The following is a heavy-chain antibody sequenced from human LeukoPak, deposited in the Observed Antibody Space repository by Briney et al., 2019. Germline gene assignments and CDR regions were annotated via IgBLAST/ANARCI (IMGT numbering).Heavy chain of an antibody. CDR1: GGTFSSYA. J-gene: IGHJ3*02. CDR3: ARGRPRLGATTAFDI. V-gene: IGHV1-69*13. D-gene: IGHD1-26*01. Sequence: ASVTVSCTASGGTFSSYAVSWVRQAPGQGLEWMGGIIPIFGTANYAQKFQGRVTITADESTSTAYMELSSLRSEDTAVYYCARGRPRLGATTAFDIWGQGTMVTVSS. CDR2: IIPIFGTA.